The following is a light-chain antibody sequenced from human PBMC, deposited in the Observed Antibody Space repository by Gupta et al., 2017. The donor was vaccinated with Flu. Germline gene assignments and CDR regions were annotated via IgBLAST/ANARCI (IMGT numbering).Light chain of an antibody. V-gene: IGKV3-11*01. CDR2: DAS. CDR3: QQRSGLPMYT. J-gene: IGKJ2*01. Sequence: EIVLTQSPVTLSLSPGDSAILSCRASQSVSNQLAWYQQRPGQPPRLLMYDASRRAAGIPARFCGSGSGTDFTLTITTLEPEDFAVYYCQQRSGLPMYTFGQGTKLEIK. CDR1: QSVSNQ.